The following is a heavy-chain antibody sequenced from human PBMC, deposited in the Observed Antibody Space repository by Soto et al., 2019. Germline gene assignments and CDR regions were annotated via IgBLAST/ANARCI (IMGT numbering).Heavy chain of an antibody. J-gene: IGHJ4*02. CDR1: GFTFSNYA. CDR3: AKGSCNSPTCYLDY. Sequence: GGSLRLSCAASGFTFSNYAMTWVRQAPGKGLEWVSCISGSGYSPYYADSAKGRFTISRDNSEDTLYLQMNSLRAEDTAVYYCAKGSCNSPTCYLDYWGQGTLVTVSS. CDR2: ISGSGYSP. D-gene: IGHD1-26*01. V-gene: IGHV3-23*01.